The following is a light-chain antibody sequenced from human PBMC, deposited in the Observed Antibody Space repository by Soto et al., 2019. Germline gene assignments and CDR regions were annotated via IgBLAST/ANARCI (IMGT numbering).Light chain of an antibody. J-gene: IGKJ5*01. Sequence: DIQMTQSPSSLSASVGDRVTITCRASQSISSYSKWYQQKPGKAPKLLIYAASSLQSGVPSRFSGSGSGTDFTLTISSLQPEDFATYYCQQSYSTIAFGQGTRLEIK. CDR3: QQSYSTIA. CDR2: AAS. CDR1: QSISSY. V-gene: IGKV1-39*01.